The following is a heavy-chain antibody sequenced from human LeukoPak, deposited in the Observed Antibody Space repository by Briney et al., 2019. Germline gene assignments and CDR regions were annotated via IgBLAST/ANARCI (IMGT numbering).Heavy chain of an antibody. CDR2: IYYSGST. Sequence: SETLSLTCTVSGGSVSSGSYYWSWIRQPPGKGLEWIGYIYYSGSTNYNPSLKSRVTISVDTSKNQFSLKLSSVTAADTAVYYCGRGQQQLVRGYYYMDVWGKGTTVTVSS. J-gene: IGHJ6*03. D-gene: IGHD6-13*01. CDR1: GGSVSSGSYY. V-gene: IGHV4-61*01. CDR3: GRGQQQLVRGYYYMDV.